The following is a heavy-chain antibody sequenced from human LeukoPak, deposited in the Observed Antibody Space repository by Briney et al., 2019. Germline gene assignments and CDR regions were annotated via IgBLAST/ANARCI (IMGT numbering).Heavy chain of an antibody. CDR2: ISYDGSNK. D-gene: IGHD6-19*01. CDR3: AKDPSGLVKSRYHHGMDV. J-gene: IGHJ6*02. Sequence: GRSLRLSCAASGFTFSSYGMHWVRQAPGKGLEWVAVISYDGSNKYYADSVKGRFTISRDNSKNTLYLQMNSLRAEDTAVYYCAKDPSGLVKSRYHHGMDVWGQGTTVTVSS. CDR1: GFTFSSYG. V-gene: IGHV3-30*18.